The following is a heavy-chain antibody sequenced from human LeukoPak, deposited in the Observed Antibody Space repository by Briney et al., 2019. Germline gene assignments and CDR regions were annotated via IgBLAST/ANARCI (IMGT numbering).Heavy chain of an antibody. J-gene: IGHJ4*02. Sequence: SETLSLTCTVSGGSISSSSDYWGWIRQPPGKGLEWIGSIYYSGSTYYNPSLKSRVTISVDTSKNQFSLKLSSVTAADTAVYYCARDRIPHCSGGSCSNFDYWGQGTLVTVSS. CDR1: GGSISSSSDY. CDR2: IYYSGST. CDR3: ARDRIPHCSGGSCSNFDY. D-gene: IGHD2-15*01. V-gene: IGHV4-39*07.